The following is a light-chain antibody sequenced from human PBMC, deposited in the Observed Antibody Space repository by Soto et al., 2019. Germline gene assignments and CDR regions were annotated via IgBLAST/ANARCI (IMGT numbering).Light chain of an antibody. CDR1: QNIYTY. V-gene: IGKV1-39*01. CDR3: QHSLDNPRT. Sequence: DIPMTQSTSSLSASVGDRVTITCRAIQNIYTYLHWYQQKPGKAPNLLIYLTSNLQSWVPSRFSGSGSGTVFTLTIVSLQPEDFATCYCQHSLDNPRTFGPGNKVDMK. CDR2: LTS. J-gene: IGKJ3*01.